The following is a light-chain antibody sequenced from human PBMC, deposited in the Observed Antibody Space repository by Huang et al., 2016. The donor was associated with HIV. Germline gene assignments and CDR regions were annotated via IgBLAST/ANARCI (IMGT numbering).Light chain of an antibody. CDR1: HSLLHSGGNTY. CDR2: KVS. J-gene: IGKJ1*01. V-gene: IGKV2-30*02. CDR3: MQGTHWPQT. Sequence: DVVLTQSPLSLPVTLGQPASISCKSSHSLLHSGGNTYLNWFLQRPGQSPRRLIYKVSNRDFGVPARFSGSGSGADFTLTISRVEADDIGVYYCMQGTHWPQTFGQGTKVEVK.